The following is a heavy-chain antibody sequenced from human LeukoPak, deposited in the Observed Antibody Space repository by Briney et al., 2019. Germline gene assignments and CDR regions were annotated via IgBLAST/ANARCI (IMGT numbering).Heavy chain of an antibody. CDR1: GFTFSSYW. CDR3: ARDLAPDSSGPGGY. CDR2: IKQDGSEK. V-gene: IGHV3-7*01. D-gene: IGHD3-22*01. Sequence: GGSLRLSCAASGFTFSSYWMSWVRQAPGKGPEWVANIKQDGSEKYYVDSVKGRFTISRDNAKNSLYLQMNSLRAEDTAVYYCARDLAPDSSGPGGYWGQGTLVTVSS. J-gene: IGHJ4*02.